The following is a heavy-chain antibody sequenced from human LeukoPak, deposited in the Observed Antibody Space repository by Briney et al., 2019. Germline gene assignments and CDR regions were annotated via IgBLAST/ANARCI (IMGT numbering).Heavy chain of an antibody. D-gene: IGHD2-15*01. Sequence: PSETLSLTCAVYGGSFSGYYWSWIRQPPGKGLEWIGEINHSGSTNYNPSLKSRVTISVDTSKNQFSLKLSSVTAADTAVYYCARGRGLLRVYFDYWGQGTLVTVSS. J-gene: IGHJ4*02. CDR3: ARGRGLLRVYFDY. V-gene: IGHV4-34*01. CDR1: GGSFSGYY. CDR2: INHSGST.